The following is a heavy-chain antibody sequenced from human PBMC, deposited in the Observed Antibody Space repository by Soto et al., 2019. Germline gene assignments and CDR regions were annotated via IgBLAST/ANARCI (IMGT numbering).Heavy chain of an antibody. D-gene: IGHD3-10*01. Sequence: SETLSLTCTVSGDSISDDYWTWIRQPPGKALEWIGYVYYSGSTSHNPSFKSRVTIAVDTSKTQFSLKLNSVTAADTAVYYCARVRTTLDFYYYYMDVWGIGTTVTVSS. CDR1: GDSISDDY. CDR2: VYYSGST. J-gene: IGHJ6*03. CDR3: ARVRTTLDFYYYYMDV. V-gene: IGHV4-59*08.